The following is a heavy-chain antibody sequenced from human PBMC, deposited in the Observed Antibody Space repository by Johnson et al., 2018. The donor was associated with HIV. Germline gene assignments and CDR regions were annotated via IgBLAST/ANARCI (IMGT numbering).Heavy chain of an antibody. D-gene: IGHD1-1*01. CDR2: ISYDGTIK. CDR3: AREELEPDVFDI. V-gene: IGHV3-30-3*01. Sequence: QVQLVESGGGVVQPGMSLRLSCAASGFTFSSYAMHWVRQAPGKGLEWVALISYDGTIKYYADSVKGRFTISRDNSKTTLYLQMNSLRAEDTAVYYCAREELEPDVFDIWGQGTMVTVSS. J-gene: IGHJ3*02. CDR1: GFTFSSYA.